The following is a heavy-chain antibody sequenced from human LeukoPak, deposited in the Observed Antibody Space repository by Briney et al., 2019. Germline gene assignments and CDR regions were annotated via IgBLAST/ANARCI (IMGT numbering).Heavy chain of an antibody. CDR2: ISSGSSYI. CDR1: GFTFSSYS. V-gene: IGHV3-21*01. Sequence: GGSLRLSCAASGFTFSSYSMNWVRQAPGKGLEWVSSISSGSSYIYYADSVKGRFTISRDNAKNSLYLQMNSLRAEDTAVYYCARDGDIVVVPAANDYWGQGTLVTVSS. CDR3: ARDGDIVVVPAANDY. D-gene: IGHD2-2*01. J-gene: IGHJ4*02.